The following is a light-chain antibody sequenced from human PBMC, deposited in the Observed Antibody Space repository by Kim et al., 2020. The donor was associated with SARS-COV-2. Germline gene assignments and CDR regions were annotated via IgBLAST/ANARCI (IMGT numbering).Light chain of an antibody. CDR3: QKDNSAPWT. J-gene: IGKJ1*01. CDR1: QGISND. V-gene: IGKV1-27*01. CDR2: AAS. Sequence: ASVGDRVTITCRASQGISNDLAWYQQQPGKVPKLLIYAASTLQSGVPSRFSGSGSGTDCTLTLSRLQPEDVATYYCQKDNSAPWTFGQGTKVDIK.